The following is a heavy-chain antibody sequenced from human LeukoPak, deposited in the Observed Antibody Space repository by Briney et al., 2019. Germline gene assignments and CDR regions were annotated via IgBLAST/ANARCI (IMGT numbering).Heavy chain of an antibody. D-gene: IGHD3-22*01. CDR3: ARGWHCYDSSGYYLDALDI. CDR1: GGTFSSYA. V-gene: IGHV1-69*04. CDR2: IIPILGIA. J-gene: IGHJ3*02. Sequence: GSSVKVSCKASGGTFSSYAISWVRQAPGQGLEWMGRIIPILGIANYAQKFQGRVTITADKSTSTAYMELSSLRSEDTAVYYCARGWHCYDSSGYYLDALDIWGQGTMVTVSS.